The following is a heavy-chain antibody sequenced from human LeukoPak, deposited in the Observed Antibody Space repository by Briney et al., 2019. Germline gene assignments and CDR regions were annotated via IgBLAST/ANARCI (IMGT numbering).Heavy chain of an antibody. Sequence: SVKVSCKASGGTFSSYAISWVRQAPGQGLEWMGRIIPIFGTANYAQKFQGRVTITTDESTSTAYMELSSLRSEDTAVYYCARSRYTALYYFDYWGQGTLVTVSS. V-gene: IGHV1-69*05. CDR1: GGTFSSYA. D-gene: IGHD5-18*01. J-gene: IGHJ4*02. CDR2: IIPIFGTA. CDR3: ARSRYTALYYFDY.